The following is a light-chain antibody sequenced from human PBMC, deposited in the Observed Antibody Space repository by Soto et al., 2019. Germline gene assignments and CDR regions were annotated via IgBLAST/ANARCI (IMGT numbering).Light chain of an antibody. CDR3: QQYGTSLFT. CDR1: QSVSSSY. CDR2: GAS. Sequence: EIVLTQSPGTLSLSPGERATLSCRASQSVSSSYLAWYQQKPAQAPRLLIYGASTRATGIPARFSGGGSGTDFTLTISGLEPEDFAVYYCQQYGTSLFTFGGGTKVDIK. J-gene: IGKJ4*01. V-gene: IGKV3-20*01.